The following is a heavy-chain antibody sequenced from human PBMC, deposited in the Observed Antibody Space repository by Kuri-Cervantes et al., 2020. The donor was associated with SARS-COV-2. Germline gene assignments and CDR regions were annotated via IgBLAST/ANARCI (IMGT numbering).Heavy chain of an antibody. CDR2: ICYSGST. CDR1: GGSISSYY. CDR3: ARSGYYSRGVTYYYMDV. D-gene: IGHD3-22*01. Sequence: GSLRLSCTVSGGSISSYYWSWIRQPPGQGLEWLGYICYSGSTKYNPSLESRVTISLDTSRNQFSLKLSSVTAADSAVYYCARSGYYSRGVTYYYMDVWDKGTTVTVSS. V-gene: IGHV4-59*12. J-gene: IGHJ6*03.